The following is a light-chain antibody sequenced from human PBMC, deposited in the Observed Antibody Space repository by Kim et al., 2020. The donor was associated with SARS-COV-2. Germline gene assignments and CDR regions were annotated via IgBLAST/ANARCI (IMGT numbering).Light chain of an antibody. CDR1: SGHSSYA. CDR2: VNSDGSH. Sequence: ASVKLTSTLSSGHSSYAIAWHQQQPEKGPRYLMKVNSDGSHSKGDGIPDRFSGSSSGAERYLTISSLQSEDEADYYCQTWGSGIRVFGGGTKVTVL. CDR3: QTWGSGIRV. J-gene: IGLJ3*02. V-gene: IGLV4-69*01.